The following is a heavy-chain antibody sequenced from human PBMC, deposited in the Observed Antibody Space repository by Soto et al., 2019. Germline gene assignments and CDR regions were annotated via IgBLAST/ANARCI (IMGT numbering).Heavy chain of an antibody. V-gene: IGHV1-69*01. Sequence: QVQLVQSGAEVKKPGSSVKVSCKASGGTFSSYAISWVRQAPGQGLEWMGEIIPIFGTANYAQKFQGRVTITADESTSTAYMELSSLRSEDTAVYYCATGRHYDILTGRTATGWFDPWSQGTLVTVSS. J-gene: IGHJ5*02. D-gene: IGHD3-9*01. CDR3: ATGRHYDILTGRTATGWFDP. CDR1: GGTFSSYA. CDR2: IIPIFGTA.